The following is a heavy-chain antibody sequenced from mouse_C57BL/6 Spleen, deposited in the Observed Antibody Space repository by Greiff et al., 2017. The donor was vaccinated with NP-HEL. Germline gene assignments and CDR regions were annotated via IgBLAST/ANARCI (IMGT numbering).Heavy chain of an antibody. Sequence: VQLQQPGAELVKPGASVKLSWKASGYTFTSYWMQWVKQRPGQGLEWIGEIDPSDSYTNYNQKFKGKATLTVDTSSSTAYMQLSSLTSEDSAVYYCTRRNYSNPHYFDDWGQCTTLTVSS. CDR3: TRRNYSNPHYFDD. D-gene: IGHD2-5*01. CDR1: GYTFTSYW. J-gene: IGHJ2*01. V-gene: IGHV1-50*01. CDR2: IDPSDSYT.